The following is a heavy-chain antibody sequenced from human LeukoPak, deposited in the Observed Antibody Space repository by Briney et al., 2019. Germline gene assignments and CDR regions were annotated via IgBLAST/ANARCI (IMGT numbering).Heavy chain of an antibody. CDR2: ITSSGSGT. V-gene: IGHV3-23*05. CDR1: GFTFSSYA. CDR3: AQGGTY. J-gene: IGHJ4*02. Sequence: GGSLRLSCAASGFTFSSYAMSWVRQAPGKGLEWVSSITSSGSGTYYADPVKGRFTISRDNSKSTLYLQMNSLRADDTAIYYCAQGGTYWGQGTLVTVSS.